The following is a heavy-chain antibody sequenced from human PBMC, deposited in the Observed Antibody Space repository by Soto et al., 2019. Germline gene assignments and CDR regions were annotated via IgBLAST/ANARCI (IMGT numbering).Heavy chain of an antibody. CDR2: INTYNGMT. CDR1: GYTFINYH. V-gene: IGHV1-18*01. CDR3: AMSPRGEMATD. Sequence: QVQLVQSGGEVKKPGASVTVSCKASGYTFINYHITWVRQAPGQGLEWMAWINTYNGMTDYAQRFQGRVTMTRDTSTSTAYMELRNLGSDDTAMYFCAMSPRGEMATDWGQGTLVTVSS. J-gene: IGHJ4*02. D-gene: IGHD2-21*01.